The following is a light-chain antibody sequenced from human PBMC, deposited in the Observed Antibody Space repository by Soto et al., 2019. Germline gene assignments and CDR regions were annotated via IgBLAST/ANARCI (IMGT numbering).Light chain of an antibody. CDR3: QQYNSYSGYS. J-gene: IGKJ2*01. Sequence: DIPMTQSPSTLSASVGDRVTITCRASQSISNWLAWYQQKPGEAPKLLIYDASSLESGVPSRFSGSGSATEFTLTISSLQPDDFATYFCQQYNSYSGYSYGQGTKLEIK. CDR2: DAS. CDR1: QSISNW. V-gene: IGKV1-5*01.